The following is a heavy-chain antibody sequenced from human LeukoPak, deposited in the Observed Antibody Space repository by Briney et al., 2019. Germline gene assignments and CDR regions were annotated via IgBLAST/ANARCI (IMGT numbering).Heavy chain of an antibody. D-gene: IGHD6-13*01. CDR1: GGSISSYY. Sequence: SETLSLICSVCGGSISSYYWMWMRQPPGKGLEWIGYIYYSGSTNYNPSLKSRVTISVDTSKNQFSLKLSSVTAADTAVYYCARDFIGGSSWPWGQGTLVTVSS. CDR2: IYYSGST. J-gene: IGHJ4*02. V-gene: IGHV4-59*01. CDR3: ARDFIGGSSWP.